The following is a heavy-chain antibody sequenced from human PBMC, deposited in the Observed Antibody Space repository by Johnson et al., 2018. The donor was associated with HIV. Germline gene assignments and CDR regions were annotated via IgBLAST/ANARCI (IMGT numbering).Heavy chain of an antibody. CDR2: ISYDGSNK. J-gene: IGHJ3*02. D-gene: IGHD1-26*01. V-gene: IGHV3-30*04. Sequence: QVQLVESGGGVVQPGRSLRLSCAASGFTFSSYAMHWVRQAPGKGLEWVAVISYDGSNKYYADSVQGRFTISRDNSKNTLYLQMNSLRAEDTAVYYCSRDPPYSGSTAAFDIWGQGTMVTVSS. CDR3: SRDPPYSGSTAAFDI. CDR1: GFTFSSYA.